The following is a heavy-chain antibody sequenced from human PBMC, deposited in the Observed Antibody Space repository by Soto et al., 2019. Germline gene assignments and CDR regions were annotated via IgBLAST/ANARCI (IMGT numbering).Heavy chain of an antibody. Sequence: PSETLSLTCTVSGGSISSGDYYWSWIRQPPGKGLEWIGYIYYSGSTYYNPSLKSRVTISVDTSKNQFSLKLSSVTAADTAVYYCAREETGTSRGFDPWGQGTLVTVSS. CDR1: GGSISSGDYY. CDR3: AREETGTSRGFDP. J-gene: IGHJ5*02. D-gene: IGHD1-7*01. CDR2: IYYSGST. V-gene: IGHV4-30-4*01.